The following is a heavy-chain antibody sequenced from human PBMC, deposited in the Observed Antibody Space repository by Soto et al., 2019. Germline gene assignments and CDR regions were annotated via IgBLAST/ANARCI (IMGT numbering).Heavy chain of an antibody. CDR2: ISSSSSYI. CDR1: GFTFSSYS. J-gene: IGHJ6*02. D-gene: IGHD2-15*01. Sequence: PXGFLRLSCAASGFTFSSYSMNWVRQAPGKGLEWVSSISSSSSYIYYADSVKGRFTISRDNAKNSLYLQMNSLRAEDTAVYYCASCSGGSCYRRYYYYGMDVWGQGTTVTVSS. CDR3: ASCSGGSCYRRYYYYGMDV. V-gene: IGHV3-21*01.